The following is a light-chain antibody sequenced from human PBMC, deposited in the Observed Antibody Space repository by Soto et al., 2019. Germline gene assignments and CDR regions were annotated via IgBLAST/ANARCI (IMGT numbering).Light chain of an antibody. V-gene: IGLV2-23*02. CDR1: SNDVGSYDL. J-gene: IGLJ1*01. CDR2: EVH. Sequence: QSALTQPASVSGSPGQSITISCTGTSNDVGSYDLVSWYQHHPGKTPKLMIYEVHKRPSGVSNRFSDSKSGNTASLTISGLQTEDEADYYCCSFADTFTYVFGTGTKVTVL. CDR3: CSFADTFTYV.